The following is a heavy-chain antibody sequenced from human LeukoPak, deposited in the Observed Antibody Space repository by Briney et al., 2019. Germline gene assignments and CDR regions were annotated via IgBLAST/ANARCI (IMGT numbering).Heavy chain of an antibody. J-gene: IGHJ3*02. CDR1: GFTVSINS. CDR2: IYSGGNT. D-gene: IGHD2-15*01. CDR3: ARDPVVVVAATLFGAFDI. Sequence: GGSLRLSCTVSGFTVSINSMSWVRQAPGKGLEWVPFIYSGGNTHYSDSVKGRFTISRDNSKNTLYLQMNSLRAEDTAVYYCARDPVVVVAATLFGAFDIWGQGTMVTVSS. V-gene: IGHV3-53*01.